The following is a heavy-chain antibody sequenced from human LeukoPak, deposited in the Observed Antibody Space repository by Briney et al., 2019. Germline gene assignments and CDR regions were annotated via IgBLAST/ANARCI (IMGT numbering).Heavy chain of an antibody. Sequence: GGSLRLSCAASGFTFSTYGMHWVRPAPGKGLEWVAFIRYDGSNKYYADSVKGRFTISRDNSTNTLYLQMNSLRAEDTAVYHCAKAPRASGSYYGDYWGQGTLVTVSS. V-gene: IGHV3-30*02. D-gene: IGHD1-26*01. CDR3: AKAPRASGSYYGDY. J-gene: IGHJ4*02. CDR2: IRYDGSNK. CDR1: GFTFSTYG.